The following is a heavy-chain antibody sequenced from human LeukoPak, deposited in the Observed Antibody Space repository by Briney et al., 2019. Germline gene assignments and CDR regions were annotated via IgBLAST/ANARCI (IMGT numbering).Heavy chain of an antibody. J-gene: IGHJ4*02. CDR1: GYTLTELS. CDR2: FDPEDGET. D-gene: IGHD1-26*01. V-gene: IGHV1-24*01. Sequence: ASVKVSCKVSGYTLTELSMHWVRQAPGKGLEWMGGFDPEDGETIYAQKFQGRVTMTEDTSTDTAYMELSSLRSEDTAVYYCATAKYRWELLTETDYWGQGTLVTVSS. CDR3: ATAKYRWELLTETDY.